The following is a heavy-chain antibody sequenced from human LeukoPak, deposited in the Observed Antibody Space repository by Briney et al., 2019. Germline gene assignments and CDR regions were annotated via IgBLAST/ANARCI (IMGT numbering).Heavy chain of an antibody. CDR3: ASVCCPIWPNRWELDY. V-gene: IGHV3-48*04. D-gene: IGHD1-26*01. CDR2: ISSSSSTI. J-gene: IGHJ4*02. Sequence: GGSLRLSCAASGFTFSSYSMNWVRQAPGKGLEWVSYISSSSSTIYYADSVKGRFTISRDNAKNSLFLQMNSLRAEDTAVYYCASVCCPIWPNRWELDYWGQGTLVTVSS. CDR1: GFTFSSYS.